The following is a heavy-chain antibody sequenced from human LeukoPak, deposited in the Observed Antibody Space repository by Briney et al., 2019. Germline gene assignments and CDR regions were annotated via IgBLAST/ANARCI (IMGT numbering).Heavy chain of an antibody. D-gene: IGHD5-18*01. CDR3: ARGGHVDTAMDGAFDI. V-gene: IGHV3-48*03. CDR1: GFTFSSYE. J-gene: IGHJ3*02. Sequence: GGSLRLSCAASGFTFSSYEVNWVRQAPGKGLEWVSYISSSGSTIYYADSVKGRFTISRDNAKNSLYLQMHSLRAEDTAVYYCARGGHVDTAMDGAFDIWGQGTMVTVSS. CDR2: ISSSGSTI.